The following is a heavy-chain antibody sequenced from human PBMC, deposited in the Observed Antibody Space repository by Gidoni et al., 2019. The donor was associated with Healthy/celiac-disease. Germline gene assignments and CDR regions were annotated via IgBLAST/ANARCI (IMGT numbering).Heavy chain of an antibody. Sequence: EVQLVESGGGLVKPGRSRRLACTASGFPFGDYAMSWFRQAPGKGLEWVGFIRSKAYGGTTEYAASVKGRFTISRDDSKSIAYLQMNSLKTEDTAVYYCTRDQSGYSYGTDYWGQGTLVTVSS. D-gene: IGHD5-18*01. CDR2: IRSKAYGGTT. V-gene: IGHV3-49*05. CDR1: GFPFGDYA. CDR3: TRDQSGYSYGTDY. J-gene: IGHJ4*02.